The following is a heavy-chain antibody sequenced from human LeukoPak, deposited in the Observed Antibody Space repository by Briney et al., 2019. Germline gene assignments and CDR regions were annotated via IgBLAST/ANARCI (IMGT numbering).Heavy chain of an antibody. Sequence: GGSLRLSCAGSGFTFSSYWMSWIRQAPGKGLEWVSYISSSGSTIYYADSVKGRFTISRDNAKNSLYLQMNSLRAEDTAVYYCARTMYYYDSSGYSGYFDYWGQGTLVTVSS. CDR2: ISSSGSTI. D-gene: IGHD3-22*01. CDR3: ARTMYYYDSSGYSGYFDY. J-gene: IGHJ4*02. CDR1: GFTFSSYW. V-gene: IGHV3-11*04.